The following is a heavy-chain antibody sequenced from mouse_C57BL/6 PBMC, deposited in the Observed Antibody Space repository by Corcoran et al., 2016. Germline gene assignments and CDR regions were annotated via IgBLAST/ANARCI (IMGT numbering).Heavy chain of an antibody. V-gene: IGHV9-3*01. CDR3: ARDYYGSSYDYYAMDY. Sequence: QIQLVQSGPELKKPGETVKISCKASGYTFTTYGMSWVKQAPGKGLKWMGWINTYSGVPTYADDFKGRFAFSLETSASTAYLQINNLKNEDTATYFCARDYYGSSYDYYAMDYWGQGTSVTVSS. CDR2: INTYSGVP. J-gene: IGHJ4*01. D-gene: IGHD1-1*01. CDR1: GYTFTTYG.